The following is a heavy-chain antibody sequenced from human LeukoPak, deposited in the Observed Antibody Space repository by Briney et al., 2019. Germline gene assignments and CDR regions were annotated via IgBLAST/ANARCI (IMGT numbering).Heavy chain of an antibody. Sequence: SETLSLTCTVSGGPISSVGYYWGWIRQPPGKGLEWIGSIYYSGSTYYNPSLKSRVTISVDTSKNQFSLKLSSVTAADTAVYYCARTFYSSPNNWFDPWGQGTLVTVSS. CDR2: IYYSGST. J-gene: IGHJ5*02. V-gene: IGHV4-39*01. CDR3: ARTFYSSPNNWFDP. CDR1: GGPISSVGYY. D-gene: IGHD2/OR15-2a*01.